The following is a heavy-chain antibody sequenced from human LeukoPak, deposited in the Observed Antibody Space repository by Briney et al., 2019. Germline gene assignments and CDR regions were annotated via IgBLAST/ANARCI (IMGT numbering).Heavy chain of an antibody. D-gene: IGHD6-13*01. CDR2: IYSDGST. Sequence: GGSLRLSCAASGFTVSSNYMSWVRQAPGKGLEWVSVIYSDGSTYSADSVKGRFTISRDNSKNTLYLQINSLRAKDTAVYYCARGIAAAGTALYNWGQGTLLTVSS. CDR1: GFTVSSNY. V-gene: IGHV3-53*01. CDR3: ARGIAAAGTALYN. J-gene: IGHJ4*02.